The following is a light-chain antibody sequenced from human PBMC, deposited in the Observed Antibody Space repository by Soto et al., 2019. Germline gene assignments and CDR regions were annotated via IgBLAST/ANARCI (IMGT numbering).Light chain of an antibody. V-gene: IGKV3-11*01. Sequence: EIVLTQSPATLSLSPGKRATLSCRASQSINNYLAWYQQKPGQAPRLLIYDASNRATGIPARFSGSGSGTDFTLTISSLEPEDFAVYYCQQRSNWPPVPFGQGTRLEIK. CDR3: QQRSNWPPVP. J-gene: IGKJ5*01. CDR2: DAS. CDR1: QSINNY.